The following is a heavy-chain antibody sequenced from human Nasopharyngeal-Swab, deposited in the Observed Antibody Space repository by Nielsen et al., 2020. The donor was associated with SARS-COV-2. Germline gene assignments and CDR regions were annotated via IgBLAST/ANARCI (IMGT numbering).Heavy chain of an antibody. V-gene: IGHV1-8*01. CDR3: ASRYYDFWSGYPSAFDI. D-gene: IGHD3-3*01. J-gene: IGHJ3*02. CDR2: MNPNSGNT. Sequence: WVRQAPGQGLEWMGWMNPNSGNTGYAQKLQGRVTMTRNTSISTAYMELSSLRSEDTAVYYCASRYYDFWSGYPSAFDIWGQGTMVTVSS.